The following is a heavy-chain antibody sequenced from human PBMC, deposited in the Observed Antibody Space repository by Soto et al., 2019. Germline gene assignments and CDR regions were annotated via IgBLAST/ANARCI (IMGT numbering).Heavy chain of an antibody. CDR2: IRSKAYGGTT. J-gene: IGHJ6*02. D-gene: IGHD5-12*01. CDR1: GFTFGDYA. CDR3: TRALSGYEHYYYGMDV. V-gene: IGHV3-49*03. Sequence: HPGGSLRLSCTASGFTFGDYAMSWFRQAPGKGLEWVGFIRSKAYGGTTEYAASVKGRFTISRDDSKSIAYLQMNSLKTEDTAVYYCTRALSGYEHYYYGMDVWGQGTTVTVSS.